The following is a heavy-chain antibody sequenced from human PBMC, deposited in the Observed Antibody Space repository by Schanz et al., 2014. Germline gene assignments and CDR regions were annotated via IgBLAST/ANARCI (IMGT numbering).Heavy chain of an antibody. CDR2: ISAYNGNT. D-gene: IGHD2-2*01. J-gene: IGHJ5*02. CDR1: GYTFTDYG. CDR3: ARDRGQYCSTASCLDDNWFDP. V-gene: IGHV1-18*01. Sequence: QVQVVQSGAEVKKPGASVKVSCKASGYTFTDYGVIWVRQAPGQGLEWMGWISAYNGNTNYAQKLQGRVTMTTDTSTGTAYMELRSLKSDSTAEYYCARDRGQYCSTASCLDDNWFDPWGQGTLVIVSS.